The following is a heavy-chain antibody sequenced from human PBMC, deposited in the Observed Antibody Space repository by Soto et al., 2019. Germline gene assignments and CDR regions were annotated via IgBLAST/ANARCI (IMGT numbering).Heavy chain of an antibody. CDR3: ARGPQSTGWRGTWCDP. J-gene: IGHJ5*02. CDR2: IVTYNGNT. Sequence: QVQLVQSGAEVKEPGASVKVSCKASGYTFTDYGISWVRRAPGQGLEWMGWIVTYNGNTQSAQNLQGRVTMTTDTSTGTAYMELRSLRSDDTAVYYCARGPQSTGWRGTWCDPWGQGTLVTVSS. V-gene: IGHV1-18*01. CDR1: GYTFTDYG. D-gene: IGHD6-19*01.